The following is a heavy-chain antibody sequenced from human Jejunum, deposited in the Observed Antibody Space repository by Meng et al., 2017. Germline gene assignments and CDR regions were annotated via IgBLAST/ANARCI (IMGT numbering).Heavy chain of an antibody. CDR2: ISGSGGST. CDR1: GFPFRSYT. V-gene: IGHV3-23*01. J-gene: IGHJ4*02. CDR3: AKGRYNFDY. D-gene: IGHD5-24*01. Sequence: GSLKIACAASGFPFRSYTMSLLRQAPGKGLEWVSAISGSGGSTYYADSVKGRFTPSRDNSKNTLYLQMNSLRVEDTAVDYCAKGRYNFDYWGQGTLVTVSS.